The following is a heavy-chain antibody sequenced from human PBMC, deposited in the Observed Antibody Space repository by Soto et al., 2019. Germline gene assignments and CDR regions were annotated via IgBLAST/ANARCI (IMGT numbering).Heavy chain of an antibody. CDR3: AKDIEDIVVVVAATLLFAFDI. CDR2: ISYDGSNK. CDR1: GFTFSSYG. D-gene: IGHD2-15*01. Sequence: PGGSLRLSCAASGFTFSSYGMHWVRQAPGKGLERVAVISYDGSNKYYADSVKGRFTISRDNSKNTLYLQMNSLRAEDTAVYYCAKDIEDIVVVVAATLLFAFDIWGQGTMVTVSS. V-gene: IGHV3-30*18. J-gene: IGHJ3*02.